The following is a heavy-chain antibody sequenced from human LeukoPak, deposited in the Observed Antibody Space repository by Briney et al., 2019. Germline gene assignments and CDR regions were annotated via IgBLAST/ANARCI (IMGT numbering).Heavy chain of an antibody. J-gene: IGHJ5*02. V-gene: IGHV4-39*07. D-gene: IGHD3-10*01. CDR1: GGSISSSSYY. Sequence: PSETLSLTCTVSGGSISSSSYYWGWIRQPPGKGLEWIGSIYYSGSTYYNPSLKSRVTISVDTSKNQFSLKLSSVTAADTAVYHCARDSRPLWFGTNWFDPWGQGTLVTVSS. CDR3: ARDSRPLWFGTNWFDP. CDR2: IYYSGST.